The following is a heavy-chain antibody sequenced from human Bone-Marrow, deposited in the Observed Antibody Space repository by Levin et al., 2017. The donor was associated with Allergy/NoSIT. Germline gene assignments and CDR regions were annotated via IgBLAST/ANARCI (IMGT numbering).Heavy chain of an antibody. CDR2: IRSKAYGGTT. J-gene: IGHJ4*02. D-gene: IGHD3-3*01. CDR3: TRARVPPYYDFWSGYYTGLGEYYFDY. V-gene: IGHV3-49*03. Sequence: GGSLRLSCTASGFTFGDYAMSWFRQAPGKGLEWVGFIRSKAYGGTTEYAASVKGRFTISRDDSKSIAYLQMNSLKTEDTAVYYCTRARVPPYYDFWSGYYTGLGEYYFDYWGQGTLVTVSS. CDR1: GFTFGDYA.